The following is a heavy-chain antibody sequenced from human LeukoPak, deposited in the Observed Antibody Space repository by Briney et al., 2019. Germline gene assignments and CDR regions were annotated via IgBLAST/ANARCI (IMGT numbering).Heavy chain of an antibody. CDR2: KSYDGSNK. D-gene: IGHD3-3*01. Sequence: GGSLRLSCAASGFTFSSYAMHWVRQAPGKGLEWVAVKSYDGSNKYYADSVKGRFTISRDNSKNTLYLQMNSLRAEDTAVYYCARVAFGAFDIWGQGTMVTVSS. CDR1: GFTFSSYA. V-gene: IGHV3-30-3*01. CDR3: ARVAFGAFDI. J-gene: IGHJ3*02.